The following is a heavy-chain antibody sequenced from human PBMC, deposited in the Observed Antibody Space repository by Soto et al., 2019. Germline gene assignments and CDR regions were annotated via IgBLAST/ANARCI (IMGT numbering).Heavy chain of an antibody. Sequence: EVQLLESGGDLVQPGRSLRLSCAASGFTFSGYAMSWVRQAPGKGLEWVSVIHGGGNSAYYADSVKGRFTISRDNATNSMYLQTSSLRGEDTAVYFCAKQRGRVTTSGHLDSWGQGTLVTVSS. J-gene: IGHJ4*02. CDR3: AKQRGRVTTSGHLDS. CDR2: IHGGGNSA. D-gene: IGHD3-10*01. CDR1: GFTFSGYA. V-gene: IGHV3-23*01.